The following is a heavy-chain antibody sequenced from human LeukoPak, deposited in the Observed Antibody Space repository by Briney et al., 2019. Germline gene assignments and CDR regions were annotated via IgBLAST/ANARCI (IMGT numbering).Heavy chain of an antibody. CDR2: IYYSGST. CDR3: ACTPGAARFDP. V-gene: IGHV4-59*08. Sequence: SETLSLTCTVSGGSISSYYWSWIRQPPGKGLEWIGYIYYSGSTNYNPSPKSRVTISVDMSKNQFSPKLTSVTAADTAVYYCACTPGAARFDPWGQGTLVTVSS. CDR1: GGSISSYY. J-gene: IGHJ5*02. D-gene: IGHD6-25*01.